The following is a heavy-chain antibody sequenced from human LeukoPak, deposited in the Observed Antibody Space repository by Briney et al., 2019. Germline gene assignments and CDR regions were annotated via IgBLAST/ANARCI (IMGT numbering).Heavy chain of an antibody. D-gene: IGHD3-3*01. CDR1: AYTFTNYG. J-gene: IGHJ5*02. V-gene: IGHV1-18*01. CDR2: ISAYNGNT. CDR3: ARDLSSYNFWSAYANWFDP. Sequence: ASVKVSCKASAYTFTNYGISWVRQAPGQGLEWVGWISAYNGNTNYAQKLQGRVTMTTDTSTSTAYMELRSLRSDDTAVYYCARDLSSYNFWSAYANWFDPWGQGTLVTVSS.